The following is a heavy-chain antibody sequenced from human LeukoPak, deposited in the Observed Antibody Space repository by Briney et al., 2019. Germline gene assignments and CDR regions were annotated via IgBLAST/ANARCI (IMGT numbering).Heavy chain of an antibody. V-gene: IGHV4-59*01. J-gene: IGHJ4*02. CDR2: IYYSGST. CDR1: GGSISSYY. Sequence: SVTLSLTCTVSGGSISSYYWSWIRQPPGKGLEWIGYIYYSGSTNYNPSLKSRVTISVDTSKNQFSLKLSSVTAADTAVYYCASFGVMGPSYFDYWGQGTLVTVSS. CDR3: ASFGVMGPSYFDY. D-gene: IGHD3-16*01.